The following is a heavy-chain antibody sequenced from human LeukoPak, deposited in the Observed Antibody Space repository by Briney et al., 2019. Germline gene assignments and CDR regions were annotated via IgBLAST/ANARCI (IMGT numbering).Heavy chain of an antibody. CDR1: GFTFSSYA. V-gene: IGHV3-23*01. Sequence: GGSLRLSCAASGFTFSSYAMSWVRQAPGKGLEWVSSISDSGSGAYYADSVKGRFTISRDNSKNTLYLQMNSLRAEDTAVYYCAKDPYDSSGYYFPGAFDIWGQGTMVTVSS. J-gene: IGHJ3*02. CDR3: AKDPYDSSGYYFPGAFDI. CDR2: ISDSGSGA. D-gene: IGHD3-22*01.